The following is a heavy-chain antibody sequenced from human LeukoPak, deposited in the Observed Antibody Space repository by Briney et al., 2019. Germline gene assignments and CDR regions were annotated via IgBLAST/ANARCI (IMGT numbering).Heavy chain of an antibody. Sequence: PGGSLRLSCALSGFTFSDYYMSWVRQAPRKGREWVSYISSIGSTIYYTDSVEGRFTISRDNAKNSLYLQMNSLIAEHTAVTFCARETPHLEYCGGDCDSPWFDPWGQGTLVTVSS. V-gene: IGHV3-11*04. CDR2: ISSIGSTI. CDR3: ARETPHLEYCGGDCDSPWFDP. D-gene: IGHD2-21*02. CDR1: GFTFSDYY. J-gene: IGHJ5*02.